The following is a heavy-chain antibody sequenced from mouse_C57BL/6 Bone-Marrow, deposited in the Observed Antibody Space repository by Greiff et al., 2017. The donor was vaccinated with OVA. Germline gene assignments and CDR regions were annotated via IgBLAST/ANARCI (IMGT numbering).Heavy chain of an antibody. CDR3: TTSLLLNDFDY. Sequence: SGAELVRPGASVKLFCTASGFNIKDDYMHWVKQRPEQGLEWIGWIDPENGDTEYASKFQGQATITADTSSNPANLQLSSLTSEDTAVYYCTTSLLLNDFDYGGRGTTLTVTA. V-gene: IGHV14-4*01. D-gene: IGHD1-1*01. J-gene: IGHJ2*01. CDR1: GFNIKDDY. CDR2: IDPENGDT.